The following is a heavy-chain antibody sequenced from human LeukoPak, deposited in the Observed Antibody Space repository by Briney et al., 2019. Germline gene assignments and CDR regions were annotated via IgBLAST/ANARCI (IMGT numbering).Heavy chain of an antibody. CDR3: ARGLYGQFDY. CDR2: IYHSGST. J-gene: IGHJ4*02. CDR1: GYSISSGYY. D-gene: IGHD2-8*01. Sequence: NPSETLSLTCTVSGYSISSGYYWGWIRQPPGKGLEWIGSIYHSGSTYYDPSLKSRVTISVDTSKNQFSLKLSSVTAADTAVYYCARGLYGQFDYWGQGTLVTVSS. V-gene: IGHV4-38-2*02.